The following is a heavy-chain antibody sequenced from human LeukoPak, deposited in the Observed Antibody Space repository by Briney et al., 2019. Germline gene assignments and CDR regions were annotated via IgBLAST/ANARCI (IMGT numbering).Heavy chain of an antibody. CDR2: ISWDRGSE. D-gene: IGHD3-22*01. Sequence: GRSLRLSCAVSGFTFDDYAMHWVRQAPGKGLEWVSGISWDRGSEGYADSVQGRFTISRDNAKNSLYLHMNSLRAEDTALYYCAKDRFRGYTSGYDYWGQGTLVTVSS. J-gene: IGHJ4*02. V-gene: IGHV3-9*01. CDR1: GFTFDDYA. CDR3: AKDRFRGYTSGYDY.